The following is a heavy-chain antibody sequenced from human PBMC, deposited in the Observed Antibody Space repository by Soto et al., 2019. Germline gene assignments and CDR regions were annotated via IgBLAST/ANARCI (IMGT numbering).Heavy chain of an antibody. CDR1: GFTFSSYA. J-gene: IGHJ4*02. V-gene: IGHV3-23*01. Sequence: EVQLLESGGGLVQPGGSLRLSCAASGFTFSSYAMCWVRQAPGKGLEWVSSISGSAGLTFYADSVKGRFTISRDNSKNTLYLQMNSLRAEDTARYYCAKDWISGSSPYWGQGTLVTVSS. D-gene: IGHD2-15*01. CDR2: ISGSAGLT. CDR3: AKDWISGSSPY.